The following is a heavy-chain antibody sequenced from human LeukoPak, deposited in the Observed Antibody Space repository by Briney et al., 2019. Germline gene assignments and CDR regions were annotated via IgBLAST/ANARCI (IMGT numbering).Heavy chain of an antibody. CDR2: ISYDGANK. J-gene: IGHJ4*02. CDR3: ASDPFDY. CDR1: GFTFGSFA. V-gene: IGHV3-30*04. Sequence: GGSLRLSCAASGFTFGSFAMHWVRQAPGKGLEWVAIISYDGANKYYADSVKGRFTISRDNSKDTLYLRMNSLRTEDTAMYYCASDPFDYWGQGTLVTVSS.